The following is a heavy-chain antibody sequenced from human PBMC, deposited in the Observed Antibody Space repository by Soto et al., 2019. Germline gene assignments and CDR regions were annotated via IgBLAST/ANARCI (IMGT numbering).Heavy chain of an antibody. V-gene: IGHV4-34*01. CDR1: GGSFSGYY. CDR2: INHSGST. D-gene: IGHD3-10*01. Sequence: QVQLQQWGAGLLKPSETLSLTCAVYGGSFSGYYWSWIRQPPGKGLEWIGEINHSGSTNYNPSLKSRATISVDTSKNKFSLKLSSVTAADTAVYYCARGYGSGSYNWIDPWGQGTLVTVSS. CDR3: ARGYGSGSYNWIDP. J-gene: IGHJ5*02.